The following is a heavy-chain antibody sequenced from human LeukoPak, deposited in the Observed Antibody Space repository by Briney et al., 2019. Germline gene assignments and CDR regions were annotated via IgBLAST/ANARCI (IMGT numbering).Heavy chain of an antibody. CDR3: ARGFARGSGSQD. CDR1: GFSFSSYS. CDR2: ISSSSSYI. J-gene: IGHJ4*02. D-gene: IGHD3-10*01. Sequence: GGSLRLPCAASGFSFSSYSMNWVRQAPGKGLEWVSSISSSSSYIYYADSVKGRFTISRDNAKNSLYLQMNSLRAEDTAVYYCARGFARGSGSQDWGQGTLVTVSS. V-gene: IGHV3-21*01.